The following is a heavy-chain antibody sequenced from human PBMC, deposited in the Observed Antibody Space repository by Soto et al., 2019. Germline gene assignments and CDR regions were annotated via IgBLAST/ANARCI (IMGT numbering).Heavy chain of an antibody. CDR2: INHSGST. CDR3: AREDLRGTAPGY. J-gene: IGHJ4*02. CDR1: GLYISCFY. D-gene: IGHD3-16*01. Sequence: SETPSLTSAFYGLYISCFYLILIRQNQGKGLEWIGEINHSGSTNYNPSLKSRVTISVDTSKNQFSLKLSSVTAADTAVYYCAREDLRGTAPGYWGQGTLVTVSS. V-gene: IGHV4-34*01.